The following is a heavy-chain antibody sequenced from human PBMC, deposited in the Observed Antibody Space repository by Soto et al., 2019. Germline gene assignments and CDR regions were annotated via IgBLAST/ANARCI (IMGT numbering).Heavy chain of an antibody. Sequence: SETLSLTCSVPDGSVNSGNYYWSWIRQPPGKGLEWIGHIYYIGTTNYNPSLKSRVTISVDTSKNQFSLKVTSVTAADTAVYFCAREEKQLSRYGGDFDYWGQGILVTVSS. CDR2: IYYIGTT. J-gene: IGHJ4*02. V-gene: IGHV4-61*01. CDR1: DGSVNSGNYY. CDR3: AREEKQLSRYGGDFDY. D-gene: IGHD3-16*01.